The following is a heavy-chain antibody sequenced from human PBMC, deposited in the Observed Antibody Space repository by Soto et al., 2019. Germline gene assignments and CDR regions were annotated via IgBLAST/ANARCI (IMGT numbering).Heavy chain of an antibody. D-gene: IGHD3-22*01. J-gene: IGHJ5*02. CDR3: AKLPFGWYYYDSKKDWFDP. CDR1: GFTFSSYA. CDR2: ISGSGGST. V-gene: IGHV3-23*01. Sequence: QSGGSLRLSCAASGFTFSSYAMSWVRQAPGKGLEWVSAISGSGGSTYYADSVKGRFTISRDNSKNTLYLQMNSLRAEDTAVYYCAKLPFGWYYYDSKKDWFDPWGQGTLVTVSS.